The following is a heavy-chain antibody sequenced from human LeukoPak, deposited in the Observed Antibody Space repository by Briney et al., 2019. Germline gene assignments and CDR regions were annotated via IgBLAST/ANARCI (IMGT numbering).Heavy chain of an antibody. D-gene: IGHD3-3*01. J-gene: IGHJ4*02. Sequence: PGGSLRLSCAASGFTFSSYAMSWVRQAPGKGLEWVSAISGSGGSTYYADSVKGRFTISRDNSKNTLYLQMNSLRAEDTAVYYCAKMDDFWSGYYTGYYFDYWGQGTLVTVSS. CDR1: GFTFSSYA. CDR3: AKMDDFWSGYYTGYYFDY. V-gene: IGHV3-23*01. CDR2: ISGSGGST.